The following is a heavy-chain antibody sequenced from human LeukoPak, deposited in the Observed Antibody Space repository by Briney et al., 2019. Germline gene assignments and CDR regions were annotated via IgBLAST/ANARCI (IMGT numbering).Heavy chain of an antibody. Sequence: PSVKVSCKASGYTFTGYYMHWVRQPPGHGLGWMGRFNPNIRGTNYAQKFPGTVTMTRDTSIRTAYMELSRLRTADTAVNDCARDFSSSYCSRGSCYSGDYWGQGTLFTVSS. J-gene: IGHJ4*02. D-gene: IGHD2-15*01. CDR3: ARDFSSSYCSRGSCYSGDY. CDR1: GYTFTGYY. V-gene: IGHV1-2*06. CDR2: FNPNIRGT.